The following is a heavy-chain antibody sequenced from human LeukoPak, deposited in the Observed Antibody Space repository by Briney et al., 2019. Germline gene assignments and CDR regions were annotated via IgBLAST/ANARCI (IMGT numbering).Heavy chain of an antibody. CDR3: ARDSAYCGGDCYLLDAFDI. V-gene: IGHV1-2*04. J-gene: IGHJ3*02. CDR2: INPNSGGT. Sequence: ASVKVSCKASGYTFTGYYMHWVRQAPGQGLEWMGWINPNSGGTNYAQKFQGWVTMTRDTSISTAYMELSRLRSDDTAVYYCARDSAYCGGDCYLLDAFDIWGQGTMVTVSS. CDR1: GYTFTGYY. D-gene: IGHD2-21*02.